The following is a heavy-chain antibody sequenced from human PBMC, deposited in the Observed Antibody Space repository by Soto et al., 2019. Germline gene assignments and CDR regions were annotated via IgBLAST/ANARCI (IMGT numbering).Heavy chain of an antibody. CDR2: IYPGDSKT. V-gene: IGHV5-51*01. D-gene: IGHD3-22*01. Sequence: GESLKISCETSGYSFPNFWVGWVRQMPGKGLEWMGIIYPGDSKTIYSPSFQGRVTISADESTSTAYLHWSSLRASDTGIYYCARPYYYDSSGPHPNAPHFFDHWGRGTLVTVSS. J-gene: IGHJ4*02. CDR3: ARPYYYDSSGPHPNAPHFFDH. CDR1: GYSFPNFW.